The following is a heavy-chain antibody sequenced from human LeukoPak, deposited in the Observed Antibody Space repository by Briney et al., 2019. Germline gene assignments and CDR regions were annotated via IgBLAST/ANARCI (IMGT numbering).Heavy chain of an antibody. CDR3: ARDRDYDYVWGSYTDAFDI. Sequence: ASVKVSCKASGYTFTGYYMHWVRQAPGQGLEWMGWINPKSGGTNYAQKFQGRVTMTRDTSISTAYMELSRLRSDDTAVYYCARDRDYDYVWGSYTDAFDIWGQGTMVTASS. V-gene: IGHV1-2*02. D-gene: IGHD3-16*01. J-gene: IGHJ3*02. CDR2: INPKSGGT. CDR1: GYTFTGYY.